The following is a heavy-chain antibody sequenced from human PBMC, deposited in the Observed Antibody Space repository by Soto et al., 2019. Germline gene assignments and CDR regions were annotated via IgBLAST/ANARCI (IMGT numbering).Heavy chain of an antibody. CDR3: ARLYSGSYYYYYYMDV. CDR2: IYYSGST. V-gene: IGHV4-59*01. CDR1: GGSISSYY. Sequence: SETLSLTCTVSGGSISSYYWSWIRQPPGKGLEWIGYIYYSGSTNYNPSLKSRVTISVDTSKNQFSLKLSSVTAADTAVYYCARLYSGSYYYYYYMDVWGKGTTVTVSS. J-gene: IGHJ6*03. D-gene: IGHD1-26*01.